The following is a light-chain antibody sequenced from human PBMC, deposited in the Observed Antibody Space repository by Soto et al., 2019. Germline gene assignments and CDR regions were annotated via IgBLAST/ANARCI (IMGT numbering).Light chain of an antibody. CDR1: QSMSVW. CDR3: QQYHNYPRT. CDR2: KAS. Sequence: DIQMTKSPSTLSASVGDRVTITCRASQSMSVWLAWYQQKAGKAPNLLIYKASRLESGVPSRFSGSGSGTEFTLTISNLQPDDFATYFCQQYHNYPRTFGQGTKVHIK. J-gene: IGKJ1*01. V-gene: IGKV1-5*03.